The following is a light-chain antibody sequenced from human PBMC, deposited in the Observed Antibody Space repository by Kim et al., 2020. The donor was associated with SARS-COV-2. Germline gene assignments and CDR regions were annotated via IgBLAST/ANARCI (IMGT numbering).Light chain of an antibody. J-gene: IGKJ2*01. V-gene: IGKV3-20*01. CDR3: QQYGIAPPNT. CDR2: SVS. Sequence: CPGERATLSCRTSQSVGSNCLAWYQQKPGQAPRLIIYSVSNRATGIPDRFSGSGSGTDFTLTISRLEPEDVAVYYCQQYGIAPPNTFGQGTKLEI. CDR1: QSVGSNC.